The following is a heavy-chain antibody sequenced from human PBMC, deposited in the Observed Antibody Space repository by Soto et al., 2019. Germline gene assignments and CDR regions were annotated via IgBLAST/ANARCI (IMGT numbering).Heavy chain of an antibody. CDR3: AKGVYCSGGSCYLGYYYYMDV. J-gene: IGHJ6*03. D-gene: IGHD2-15*01. CDR2: ISYDGSNK. CDR1: GFTFSNYA. V-gene: IGHV3-30*18. Sequence: HPGVSLRLSCAASGFTFSNYAMHGVRQAPGKGLGWVAVISYDGSNKYYADSVKGRFTISRDNSKNTLYLQMNSLRAEDTAVYYCAKGVYCSGGSCYLGYYYYMDVWGKGT.